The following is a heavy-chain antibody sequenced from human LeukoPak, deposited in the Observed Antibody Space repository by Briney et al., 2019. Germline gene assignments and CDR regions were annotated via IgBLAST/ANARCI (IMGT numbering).Heavy chain of an antibody. Sequence: GGSLRLSCAGSGFTFSNYSINWVRQAPGKGLEWVSSISPSSHYIYYAHSVRGRLTISRDNARNSLYLQMNSLSAEDTAVYYCEKDVQDMVATDFDYWGQGTLVTVSS. CDR2: ISPSSHYI. CDR1: GFTFSNYS. CDR3: EKDVQDMVATDFDY. V-gene: IGHV3-21*04. D-gene: IGHD5-12*01. J-gene: IGHJ4*02.